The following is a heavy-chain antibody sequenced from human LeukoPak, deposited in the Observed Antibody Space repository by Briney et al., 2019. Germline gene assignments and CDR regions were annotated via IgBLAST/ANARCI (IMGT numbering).Heavy chain of an antibody. CDR2: ISYDGSNK. V-gene: IGHV3-30*04. Sequence: GGSLRLSCAASGFTFSSYAMSWVRQAPGKGLEWVAVISYDGSNKYYGDSVKGRFTISRDNSKNTLYLQMNSLRVDDTAVYYCARRDIVVIVSASDYWGQGTLVTVSS. CDR1: GFTFSSYA. D-gene: IGHD2-15*01. CDR3: ARRDIVVIVSASDY. J-gene: IGHJ4*02.